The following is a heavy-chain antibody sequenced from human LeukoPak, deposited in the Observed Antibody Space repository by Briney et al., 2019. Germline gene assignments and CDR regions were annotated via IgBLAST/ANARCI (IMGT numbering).Heavy chain of an antibody. J-gene: IGHJ5*02. CDR3: ARQGWFGDTRFDP. D-gene: IGHD3-10*01. CDR2: IYYSGSS. Sequence: SETLSLTCTVSGGSISSSTYYWGWIRQPPGKGLEWIGSIYYSGSSYSNPSLRSRVTISVDTSKNQFSLKLTSVTAADTAVYYCARQGWFGDTRFDPWGQGTLVTVSS. CDR1: GGSISSSTYY. V-gene: IGHV4-39*01.